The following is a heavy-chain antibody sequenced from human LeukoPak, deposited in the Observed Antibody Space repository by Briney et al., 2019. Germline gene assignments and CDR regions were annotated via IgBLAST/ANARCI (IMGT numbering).Heavy chain of an antibody. CDR1: GGSISSYY. CDR2: IYTSGST. J-gene: IGHJ3*02. CDR3: ARDHRPDLGSGSYVRARYDAFDI. D-gene: IGHD1-26*01. Sequence: SETLSLTCTVSGGSISSYYWSWIRQPAGRGLEWIGRIYTSGSTNYNPSLKSRVTMSVDTSKNQFSLKLSSVTAADTDVYYCARDHRPDLGSGSYVRARYDAFDIWGQGTMVTVSS. V-gene: IGHV4-4*07.